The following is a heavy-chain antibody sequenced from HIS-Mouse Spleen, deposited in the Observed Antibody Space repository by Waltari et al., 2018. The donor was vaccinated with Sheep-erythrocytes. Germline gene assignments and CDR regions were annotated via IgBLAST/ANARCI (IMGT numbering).Heavy chain of an antibody. Sequence: QVQLVQSGAEVKKPGASVKVSCKASGYTFTGYYMHWVRQAPGQGLEWMGWINPNSGGKNDEQKLQGRVTMTRDTSISTAYMELSRLRSDDTAVYYCARGRIAAAVYAFDIWGQGTMVTVSS. CDR2: INPNSGGK. CDR1: GYTFTGYY. V-gene: IGHV1-2*02. J-gene: IGHJ3*02. D-gene: IGHD6-13*01. CDR3: ARGRIAAAVYAFDI.